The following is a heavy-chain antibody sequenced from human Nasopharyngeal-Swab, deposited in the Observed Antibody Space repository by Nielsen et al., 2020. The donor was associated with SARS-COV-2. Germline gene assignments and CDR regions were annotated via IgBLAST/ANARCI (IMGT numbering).Heavy chain of an antibody. CDR1: GFTFTSSA. V-gene: IGHV1-58*01. CDR2: IVVGSGNT. Sequence: SVKVSCNASGFTFTSSAVQWVRQARGQRLEWIGWIVVGSGNTNYSQKFQERVTITRDMSTSTAYMELSSLRSEDTAVYYCAAGWISRRFDYYFDYWGQGTLVTVSS. D-gene: IGHD5-12*01. J-gene: IGHJ4*02. CDR3: AAGWISRRFDYYFDY.